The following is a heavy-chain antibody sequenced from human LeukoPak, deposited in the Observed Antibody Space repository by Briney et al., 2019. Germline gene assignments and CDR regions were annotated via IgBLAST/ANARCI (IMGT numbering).Heavy chain of an antibody. V-gene: IGHV3-53*01. CDR1: GFTVSSNY. Sequence: GGSLRLSCAVSGFTVSSNYMSWVRQAPGKGLEWVSFVYSDGRIHYADSLQGRFTISRDNSKNTLYLQMNSVRAEDTAVYYCARDEGGSYHYYYYYYMDVWGKGTTVTVSS. J-gene: IGHJ6*03. CDR3: ARDEGGSYHYYYYYYMDV. D-gene: IGHD1-26*01. CDR2: VYSDGRI.